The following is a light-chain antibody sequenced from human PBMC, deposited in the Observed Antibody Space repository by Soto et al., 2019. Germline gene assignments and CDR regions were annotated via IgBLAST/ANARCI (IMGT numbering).Light chain of an antibody. CDR1: QSINRY. J-gene: IGKJ4*01. V-gene: IGKV1-39*01. CDR3: QQSYSSPLT. Sequence: DIQMTQSPSSLSASVGDRVTITCRASQSINRYLNWYQQKPGKAPNLLIYVASSLQSGVPSRFSGSGSGTDFTLTISSLQPEDFATYYCQQSYSSPLTSGGGTKV. CDR2: VAS.